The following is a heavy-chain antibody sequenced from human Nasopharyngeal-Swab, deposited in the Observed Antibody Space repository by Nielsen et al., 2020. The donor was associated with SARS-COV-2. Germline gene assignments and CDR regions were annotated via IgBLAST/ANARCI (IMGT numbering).Heavy chain of an antibody. CDR2: ISSTSSVS. CDR3: ARDVALVGAELDY. J-gene: IGHJ4*02. CDR1: GFTFRSNG. Sequence: WGSLRLSCAASGFTFRSNGMHWVRQAPGKGLEWVAYISSTSSVSYYADFAQGRITISRDNAANSLSLQMNSLRDEDTAIYYCARDVALVGAELDYWGQGTLVTVSS. V-gene: IGHV3-48*02. D-gene: IGHD1-26*01.